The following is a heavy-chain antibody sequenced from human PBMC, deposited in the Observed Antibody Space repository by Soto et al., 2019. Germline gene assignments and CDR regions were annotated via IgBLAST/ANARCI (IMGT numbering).Heavy chain of an antibody. D-gene: IGHD2-21*01. V-gene: IGHV3-23*01. J-gene: IGHJ2*01. CDR1: GFTFINYA. CDR2: IRGGGDAT. Sequence: EVQLLESGGDSVQPGGSVRLSCAGSGFTFINYAMNWVRQAPGKGLEWVSTIRGGGDATFFADSVRGRFTFSRDNSKNTVTLQMNSLGVDDTAVYYCARKVVGSTSRPDYWYFELWGRGTLVTVSS. CDR3: ARKVVGSTSRPDYWYFEL.